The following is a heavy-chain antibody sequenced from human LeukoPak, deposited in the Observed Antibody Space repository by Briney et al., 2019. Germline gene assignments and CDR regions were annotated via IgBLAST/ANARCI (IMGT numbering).Heavy chain of an antibody. D-gene: IGHD3-10*01. V-gene: IGHV4-34*01. CDR2: ISHSGGT. CDR1: GGSFSDSY. J-gene: IGHJ5*02. CDR3: ARDSYIIGRGSDP. Sequence: TSETLSLTCSVSGGSFSDSYWIWIRQSPDMGLQWIGEISHSGGTNFHPSLKSRLTMSVDTSKNQFSLKLTSVTAADSGIYYCARDSYIIGRGSDPWGHGTLVTVSS.